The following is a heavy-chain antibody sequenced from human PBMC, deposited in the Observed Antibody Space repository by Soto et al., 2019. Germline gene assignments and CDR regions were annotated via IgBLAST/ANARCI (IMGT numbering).Heavy chain of an antibody. CDR1: GGSISSYY. Sequence: SETLSLTCTVSGGSISSYYWSWIRQPPGKGLEWIGYIYYSGSTNYNPSLKSRVTISVDTSKNQFSLKLSSVTAADTAVYYCARESRFLEWLSLYWFDPWGQGTLVTVSS. D-gene: IGHD3-3*01. J-gene: IGHJ5*02. CDR2: IYYSGST. CDR3: ARESRFLEWLSLYWFDP. V-gene: IGHV4-59*01.